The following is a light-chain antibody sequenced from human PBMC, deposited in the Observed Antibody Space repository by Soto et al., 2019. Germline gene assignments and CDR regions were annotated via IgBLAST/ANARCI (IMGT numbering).Light chain of an antibody. V-gene: IGKV1-5*01. Sequence: DIQMTQSPSTLSAYVGDRVTITCRASQSISSWLAWYQQKPGKAPKVLIYDASTLQSRVPSRFSGGGSGTEFTLTITSLQPDDFATYYCQEYTTYSRTFGQGTKVEVK. J-gene: IGKJ1*01. CDR2: DAS. CDR1: QSISSW. CDR3: QEYTTYSRT.